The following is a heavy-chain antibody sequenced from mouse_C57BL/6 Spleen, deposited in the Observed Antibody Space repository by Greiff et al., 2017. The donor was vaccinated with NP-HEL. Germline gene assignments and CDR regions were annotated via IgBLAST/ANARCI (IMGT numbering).Heavy chain of an antibody. J-gene: IGHJ1*03. CDR3: ARSPYGNHWYFDV. CDR1: GYTFTSYW. D-gene: IGHD2-1*01. V-gene: IGHV1-69*01. CDR2: IDPSDSYT. Sequence: VQLQQSGAELVMPGASVKLSCKASGYTFTSYWMHWVKQRPGQGLEWIGEIDPSDSYTNYNQKFKGKSTLTVDKSSSTAYMQLSSLTSEDSAVYYCARSPYGNHWYFDVWGTGTTVTVSS.